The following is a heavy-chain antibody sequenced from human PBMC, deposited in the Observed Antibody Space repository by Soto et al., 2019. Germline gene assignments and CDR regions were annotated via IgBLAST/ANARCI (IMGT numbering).Heavy chain of an antibody. CDR3: ARGLRYFDWRDYYYYMDV. CDR1: GGSISSYY. V-gene: IGHV4-59*01. Sequence: PSETLSLTCTVSGGSISSYYWSWIRQPPGKGLEWIGYIYYSGSTNYNPSLKSRVTISVDTSKNQFSLKLSSVTAADTAVYYCARGLRYFDWRDYYYYMDVWGKGTTVTLSS. J-gene: IGHJ6*03. D-gene: IGHD3-9*01. CDR2: IYYSGST.